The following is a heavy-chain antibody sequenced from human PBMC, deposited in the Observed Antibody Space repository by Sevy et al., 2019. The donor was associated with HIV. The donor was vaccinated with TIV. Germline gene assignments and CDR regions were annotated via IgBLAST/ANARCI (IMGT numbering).Heavy chain of an antibody. CDR3: ASPGGKGFDP. J-gene: IGHJ5*02. V-gene: IGHV3-7*03. CDR1: GFTLSSYG. D-gene: IGHD3-16*01. CDR2: IKQDGSEK. Sequence: GGSLRLSCAASGFTLSSYGMHWVRQAPGKGLEWVANIKQDGSEKYYVDSVKGRFTISRDNAKNSLYLQMNSLRAEDTAVYYCASPGGKGFDPWGQGTLVTVSS.